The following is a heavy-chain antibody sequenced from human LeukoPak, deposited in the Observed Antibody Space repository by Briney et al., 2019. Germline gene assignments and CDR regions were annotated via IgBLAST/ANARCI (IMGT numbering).Heavy chain of an antibody. D-gene: IGHD2-2*01. J-gene: IGHJ3*02. V-gene: IGHV4-34*01. CDR2: INHSGST. CDR3: ARRVVVVPAARSGDAFDI. Sequence: SETLSLTCAVYGGSFSGYYWSWIRQPPGKGLEWIGEINHSGSTNYNPSLKSRVTISVDTSKNQFSLKLSSVTAADTAVYYCARRVVVVPAARSGDAFDIWGQGTMVTVSS. CDR1: GGSFSGYY.